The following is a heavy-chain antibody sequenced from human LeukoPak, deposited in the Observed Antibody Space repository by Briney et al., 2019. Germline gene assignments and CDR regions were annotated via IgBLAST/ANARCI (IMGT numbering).Heavy chain of an antibody. V-gene: IGHV1-18*01. D-gene: IGHD3-9*01. Sequence: ASVKVSCKASGYTFTSYGISWVRQAPGQGLEWMGWISGYNGNTNYAQKFQGRVTMTTDTSTNTAYMELRSLRSDDTAVYYCTREATGYSWFDPWGQGTLSPSPQ. CDR2: ISGYNGNT. CDR3: TREATGYSWFDP. CDR1: GYTFTSYG. J-gene: IGHJ5*02.